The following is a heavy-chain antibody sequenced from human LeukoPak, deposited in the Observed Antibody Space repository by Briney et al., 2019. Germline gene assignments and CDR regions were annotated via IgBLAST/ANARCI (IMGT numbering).Heavy chain of an antibody. V-gene: IGHV3-43*01. J-gene: IGHJ4*02. CDR1: GFTFSSYW. CDR2: INWDGGST. CDR3: VKGNEIAVAATLYY. D-gene: IGHD6-19*01. Sequence: PGGSLRLSCAASGFTFSSYWMSWVRQAPGKGLEWVSLINWDGGSTYYADSVKGRFTISRDNSKNSLYLHMNNLRTEDTALYYCVKGNEIAVAATLYYWGQGTLVTVSS.